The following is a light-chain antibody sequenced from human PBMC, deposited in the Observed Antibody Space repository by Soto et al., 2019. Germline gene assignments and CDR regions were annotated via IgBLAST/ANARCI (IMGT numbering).Light chain of an antibody. CDR3: SSYTSSSTRV. Sequence: QSALPQPPSVSGSPGQSITVSCTGTSTVVGAYNYVSWYQQHPGKAPKLMIYEVSNRPSGVSNRFSGYKSGNTASLTISRLQAEDEADYYCSSYTSSSTRVFGTGTK. V-gene: IGLV2-14*01. CDR2: EVS. J-gene: IGLJ1*01. CDR1: STVVGAYNY.